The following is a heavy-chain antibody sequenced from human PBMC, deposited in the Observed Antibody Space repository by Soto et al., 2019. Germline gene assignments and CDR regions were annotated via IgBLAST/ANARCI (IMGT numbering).Heavy chain of an antibody. J-gene: IGHJ4*02. D-gene: IGHD2-15*01. CDR3: AAWDISNI. V-gene: IGHV3-7*01. CDR1: GFSINTYW. Sequence: GGSLRLSCSVFGFSINTYWMNWIRQTPGKGLEWVANIDPEGNAKTYVDPVKGRFIVSRDNTRNSLDLQMNSLRVEDSAVYFCAAWDISNIWGQGILVTVSS. CDR2: IDPEGNAK.